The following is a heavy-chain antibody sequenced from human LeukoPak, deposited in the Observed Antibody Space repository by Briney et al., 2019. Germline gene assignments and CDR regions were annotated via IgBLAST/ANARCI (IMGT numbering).Heavy chain of an antibody. D-gene: IGHD3-10*01. V-gene: IGHV1-8*01. Sequence: ASVKVSCKASVYTFTSYDINWVRQASGQGREWMGWMNPNSGNTGYAQKFQGRVTMTRNTSISTAYMELSSLRSEDTAVYYCARGVTMVRGVIFVALRTKTTRYFGLWGRGTLVTVSS. J-gene: IGHJ2*01. CDR3: ARGVTMVRGVIFVALRTKTTRYFGL. CDR1: VYTFTSYD. CDR2: MNPNSGNT.